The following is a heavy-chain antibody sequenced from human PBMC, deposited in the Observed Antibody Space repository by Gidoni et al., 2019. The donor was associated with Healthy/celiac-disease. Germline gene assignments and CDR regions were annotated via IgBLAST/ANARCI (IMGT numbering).Heavy chain of an antibody. Sequence: EVQLVESGGGLVKPGGSLRLSCAASGFTFSNAWMSWVRQAPGKGLEWVGRIKSKTDGGTTDYAAPVKGRFTISRDDSKNTLYLQMNSLKTEDTAVYYCTTDPGSAYYDILTGYSDYFDYWGQGTLVTVSS. J-gene: IGHJ4*02. D-gene: IGHD3-9*01. CDR1: GFTFSNAW. CDR2: IKSKTDGGTT. V-gene: IGHV3-15*01. CDR3: TTDPGSAYYDILTGYSDYFDY.